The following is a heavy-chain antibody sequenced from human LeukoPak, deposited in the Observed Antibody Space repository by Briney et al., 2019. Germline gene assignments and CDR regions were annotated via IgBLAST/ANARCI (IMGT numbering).Heavy chain of an antibody. CDR1: GFSFSRYY. Sequence: GGSLRLSCAASGFSFSRYYMSWVRQTPGKALEWISYIPTSGISVHYADSVRGRFTASRDDAKNSLHLQMDSLRVEDTAVYYCTRAEGLGPGAHFDQWGQGALVIVPS. V-gene: IGHV3-11*01. J-gene: IGHJ4*02. CDR3: TRAEGLGPGAHFDQ. CDR2: IPTSGISV.